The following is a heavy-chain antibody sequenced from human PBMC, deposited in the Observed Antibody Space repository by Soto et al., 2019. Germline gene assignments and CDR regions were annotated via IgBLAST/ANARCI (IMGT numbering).Heavy chain of an antibody. V-gene: IGHV4-59*01. D-gene: IGHD1-26*01. J-gene: IGHJ4*02. CDR1: GGSISDYY. CDR2: ISYSGST. Sequence: SETLSLTCIVSGGSISDYYWSWIRQPPGKGLEWIGYISYSGSTKYNSSLMSRVTISVDTSKNQFSLKLTSVTAADTAVYYCARESPGAGHFDYWGQGTLVTVSS. CDR3: ARESPGAGHFDY.